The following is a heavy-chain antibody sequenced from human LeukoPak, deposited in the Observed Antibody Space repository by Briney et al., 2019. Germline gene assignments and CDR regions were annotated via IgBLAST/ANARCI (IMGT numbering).Heavy chain of an antibody. CDR3: AKGQELDDGVFDS. J-gene: IGHJ4*02. V-gene: IGHV3-23*01. D-gene: IGHD1-1*01. Sequence: GESLRLSCAASGFTFRSIAMTWVRQAPGKGLEWVSSIRSNGDTTYNADSVKGRFTISRDNSKNTLYLQMNRLRVEDTAIYYCAKGQELDDGVFDSWGQGTLVTVSS. CDR1: GFTFRSIA. CDR2: IRSNGDTT.